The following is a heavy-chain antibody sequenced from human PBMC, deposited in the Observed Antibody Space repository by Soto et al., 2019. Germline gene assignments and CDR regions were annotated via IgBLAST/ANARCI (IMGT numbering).Heavy chain of an antibody. CDR2: IIPIFGTA. D-gene: IGHD3-3*01. CDR1: GGTFSSYA. J-gene: IGHJ4*02. Sequence: QVQLVQSGAEVKKPGSSVKVSCKASGGTFSSYAISWVRQAPGQGLEWMGGIIPIFGTANYAQKSQGRVTSTADGSARTAYMEVSRLRAEDTAVYYCARVGDFWSGYYRDVGSFDYWGQGTLVTVSS. V-gene: IGHV1-69*01. CDR3: ARVGDFWSGYYRDVGSFDY.